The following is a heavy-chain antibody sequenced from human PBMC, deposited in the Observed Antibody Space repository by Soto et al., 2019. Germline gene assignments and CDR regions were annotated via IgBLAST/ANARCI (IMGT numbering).Heavy chain of an antibody. CDR2: IYYSGST. J-gene: IGHJ6*02. Sequence: SETLSLTCTVSGGSISSSSYYWGWIRQPPGKGLEWIGSIYYSGSTYYNPSLKSRVTISVDTSKNQFSLKLSSVTAADTAVYYCARLLGSPSYYYGMDVWGQGTTVTSP. CDR3: ARLLGSPSYYYGMDV. V-gene: IGHV4-39*01. CDR1: GGSISSSSYY. D-gene: IGHD3-10*01.